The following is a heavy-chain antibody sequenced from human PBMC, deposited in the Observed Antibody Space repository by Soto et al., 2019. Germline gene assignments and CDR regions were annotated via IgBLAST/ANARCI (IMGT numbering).Heavy chain of an antibody. D-gene: IGHD6-6*01. CDR2: INPSGGST. J-gene: IGHJ4*02. CDR3: ARLLSIAARGQWDDY. CDR1: GYTFTSYY. Sequence: QVQLVQSGAEVKKPGASVKVSCKASGYTFTSYYMHWVRQAPGQGLEWMGIINPSGGSTSYAQKFQGRVTMTRDTSTSTVYMELSSLRSEDTAVYYCARLLSIAARGQWDDYWGQGTLVTVSS. V-gene: IGHV1-46*01.